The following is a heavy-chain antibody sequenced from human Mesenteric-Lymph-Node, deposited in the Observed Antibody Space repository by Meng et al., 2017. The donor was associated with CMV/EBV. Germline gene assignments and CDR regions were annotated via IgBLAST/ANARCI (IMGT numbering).Heavy chain of an antibody. J-gene: IGHJ4*02. Sequence: SETLSLTCTVSGGSISSGGYYWSWIRQHPGKGLEWIGYIYYSGSTYYNPSLKSRVTISVDTSKNQFSLKLSSVTAADTAVYYCARGRIWDVEAAGLLDYWGQGTLVTVSS. CDR3: ARGRIWDVEAAGLLDY. D-gene: IGHD6-13*01. CDR1: GGSISSGGYY. CDR2: IYYSGST. V-gene: IGHV4-31*03.